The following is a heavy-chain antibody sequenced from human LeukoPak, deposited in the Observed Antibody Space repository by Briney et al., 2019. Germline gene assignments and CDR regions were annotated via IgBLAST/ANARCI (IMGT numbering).Heavy chain of an antibody. V-gene: IGHV3-21*01. D-gene: IGHD2-8*02. Sequence: GGSLRLSCAASGLTFSSYSMNWVRQAPGKGLEWVSSIGSSSSYIYYADSVKGRFTISRDNAKNSLYLQMNSLRAEDTAVYYCARGWDIVLVVYAYMDVWGKGTTVTVSS. CDR1: GLTFSSYS. CDR3: ARGWDIVLVVYAYMDV. J-gene: IGHJ6*03. CDR2: IGSSSSYI.